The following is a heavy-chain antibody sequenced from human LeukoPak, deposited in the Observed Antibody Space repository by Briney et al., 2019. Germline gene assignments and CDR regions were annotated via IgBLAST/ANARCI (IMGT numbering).Heavy chain of an antibody. CDR1: GFTFSTYT. Sequence: GGSLRLSCAASGFTFSTYTIHWVRQVPGKGLMWVSRINNDGRDTTYADSVKGRFTISRDNAKDTLYLQMNSLRAEDTAVYYCARDGGGSSGYYWGLGYWGQGTLVTVSS. CDR3: ARDGGGSSGYYWGLGY. D-gene: IGHD3-22*01. J-gene: IGHJ4*02. CDR2: INNDGRDT. V-gene: IGHV3-74*01.